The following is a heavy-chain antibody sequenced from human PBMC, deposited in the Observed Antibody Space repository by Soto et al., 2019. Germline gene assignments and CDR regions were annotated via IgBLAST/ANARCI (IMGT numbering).Heavy chain of an antibody. J-gene: IGHJ5*02. Sequence: SETLSLTCTVSGGSISSYYWSWIRQPPGKGLEWIGYIYYSGSTNYNPSLKSRVTISVDTSKNQFSLKLSSVTAADTAVYYCARASHYDFWSGYRFDPWGQGTLVTVSS. CDR3: ARASHYDFWSGYRFDP. D-gene: IGHD3-3*01. CDR2: IYYSGST. V-gene: IGHV4-59*01. CDR1: GGSISSYY.